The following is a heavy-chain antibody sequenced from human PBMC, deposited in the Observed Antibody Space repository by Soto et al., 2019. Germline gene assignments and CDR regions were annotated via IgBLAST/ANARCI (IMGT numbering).Heavy chain of an antibody. D-gene: IGHD1-7*01. CDR3: ARETNYRNWFDP. CDR1: GFTFSSYN. J-gene: IGHJ5*02. CDR2: ISSSSSYI. Sequence: EVQLVESGGGLVKPGGSLRLSCAASGFTFSSYNMNWVRQAPGKGLDWVSSISSSSSYIYYADSVKGRFTISRDNANNSQYLQMNSLRAEDTAVYFCARETNYRNWFDPGGQGTLVTVSS. V-gene: IGHV3-21*01.